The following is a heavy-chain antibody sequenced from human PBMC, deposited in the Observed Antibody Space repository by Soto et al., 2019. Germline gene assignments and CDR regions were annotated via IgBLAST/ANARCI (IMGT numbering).Heavy chain of an antibody. CDR1: GGSISSGGYY. D-gene: IGHD2-2*01. CDR3: ARWAVVVPAATPRGYYYGMDV. J-gene: IGHJ6*02. V-gene: IGHV4-31*03. CDR2: IYYSGST. Sequence: SETLSLTCTVSGGSISSGGYYWSWIRQHPGKGLEWIGYIYYSGSTYYNPSLKSRVTISVDTSKNQFSLKLSSVAAADTAVYYCARWAVVVPAATPRGYYYGMDVWGQGTTVTVSS.